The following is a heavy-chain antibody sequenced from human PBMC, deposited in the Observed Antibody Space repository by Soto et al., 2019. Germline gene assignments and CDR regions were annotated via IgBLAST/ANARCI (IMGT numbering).Heavy chain of an antibody. CDR2: IYWDDDK. CDR3: AHIVVAGLGYYFDY. D-gene: IGHD6-19*01. Sequence: QITLKESGPTLVKPTQTLTLTCTFSGFSLSSTRMAVGWIRQPPGKALEWLALIYWDDDKRYSPFLKSRLTISKDTSKNQVVLTMSNIGPVDTARYYCAHIVVAGLGYYFDYWGQGTLVTVSS. CDR1: GFSLSSTRMA. J-gene: IGHJ4*02. V-gene: IGHV2-5*02.